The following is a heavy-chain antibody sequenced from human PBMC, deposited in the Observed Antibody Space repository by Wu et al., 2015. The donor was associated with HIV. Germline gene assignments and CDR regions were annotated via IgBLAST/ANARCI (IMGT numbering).Heavy chain of an antibody. CDR1: GYTFTGYY. Sequence: QVQLVQSGAEVKKPGASVKVSCKASGYTFTGYYMHWVRQAPGQGLEWMGWINPNSGGTNYAQKFQGRVTMTRDTSISTAYMELSRLRSDDTAVYYCARARYCSGGSCYSFDYWGQGTLVTASS. D-gene: IGHD2-15*01. J-gene: IGHJ4*02. V-gene: IGHV1-2*02. CDR3: ARARYCSGGSCYSFDY. CDR2: INPNSGGT.